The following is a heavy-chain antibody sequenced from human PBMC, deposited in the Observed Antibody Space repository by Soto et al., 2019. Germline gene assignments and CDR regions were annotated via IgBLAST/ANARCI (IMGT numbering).Heavy chain of an antibody. J-gene: IGHJ3*02. V-gene: IGHV3-23*01. Sequence: EVQLLESGGGLVQPGGSLRLSCVASGFTFDRYTMTWVRQAPGRGQEGVSHIYGSGSAAYYRDSVRGRFTIFRDNSGNTLHQQMNSLRVEDTAVYYCASDVGGPKIPTGWGDYDIWGQGTTVTVSS. CDR2: IYGSGSAA. CDR3: ASDVGGPKIPTGWGDYDI. D-gene: IGHD4-17*01. CDR1: GFTFDRYT.